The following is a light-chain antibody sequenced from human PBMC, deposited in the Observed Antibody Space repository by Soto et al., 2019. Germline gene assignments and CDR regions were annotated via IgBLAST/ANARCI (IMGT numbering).Light chain of an antibody. CDR2: AAS. CDR3: QQYSSYSPYT. CDR1: QDISNY. Sequence: DIQLTQSPSFLSASVGDRFTITFRASQDISNYLVWYQQKPGKAPKPLIYAASSLQSGVPSRFTGSGSGTEFTLVISRLQPDDFATYYCQQYSSYSPYTFGQGTKVDIK. V-gene: IGKV1-9*01. J-gene: IGKJ2*01.